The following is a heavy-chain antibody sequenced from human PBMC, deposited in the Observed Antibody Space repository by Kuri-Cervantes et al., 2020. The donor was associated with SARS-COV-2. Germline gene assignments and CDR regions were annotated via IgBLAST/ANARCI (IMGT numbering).Heavy chain of an antibody. D-gene: IGHD3/OR15-3a*01. CDR1: GDSITNYY. CDR2: VSYNGAT. V-gene: IGHV4-59*01. CDR3: SGRVDLSSVDY. J-gene: IGHJ4*02. Sequence: GSLRLSCTVSGDSITNYYLTWIRQPPGKGLEWIGYVSYNGATAYNPSLKSRVTMSLDTSKNQFSLRLSSVTAADTAVYYCSGRVDLSSVDYWGQGTLVTVSS.